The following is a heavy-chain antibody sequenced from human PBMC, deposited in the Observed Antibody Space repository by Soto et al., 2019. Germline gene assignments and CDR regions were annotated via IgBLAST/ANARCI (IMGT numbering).Heavy chain of an antibody. V-gene: IGHV3-23*01. Sequence: GGSLRLSCAASGFTFSSYAMSWVRQAPGKGLEWVSAIGGSGGSTYYADSVKGRFTISRDNSKNTLYLQMNSLRAEDTAVYYCAKPGYCSSTSCFSGVVNYYYYGMDVWGQGTTVTVSS. D-gene: IGHD2-2*01. CDR2: IGGSGGST. CDR1: GFTFSSYA. J-gene: IGHJ6*02. CDR3: AKPGYCSSTSCFSGVVNYYYYGMDV.